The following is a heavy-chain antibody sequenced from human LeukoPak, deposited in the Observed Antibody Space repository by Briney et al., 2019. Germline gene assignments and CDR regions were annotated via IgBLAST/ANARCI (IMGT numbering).Heavy chain of an antibody. V-gene: IGHV4-34*01. D-gene: IGHD5-18*01. J-gene: IGHJ3*02. Sequence: SETLSLTCAVYGGSFSGYYWSWIRQPPGKGLEWIGEINHSGSTNYNPSLKSRVTISVDTSKNQFSLKLSSVTAADTAVYYCARRPRRGYSYGHPHAFDIWGQGTMVTVSS. CDR2: INHSGST. CDR3: ARRPRRGYSYGHPHAFDI. CDR1: GGSFSGYY.